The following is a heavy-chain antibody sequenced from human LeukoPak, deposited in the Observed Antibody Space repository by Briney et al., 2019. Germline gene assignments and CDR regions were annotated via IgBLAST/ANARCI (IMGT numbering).Heavy chain of an antibody. V-gene: IGHV4-61*02. CDR2: IYNSGST. Sequence: PSETLSLTCTVSGGSISSGSYYWSWIRQPAGKGLEGIGRIYNSGSTNYNPSLQSRFTISVDTSKNQFSLKLSSVTAADTAVYYCAREKATLWFGEFLYYYYYMDVWGKGTTVTISS. CDR3: AREKATLWFGEFLYYYYYMDV. D-gene: IGHD3-10*01. J-gene: IGHJ6*03. CDR1: GGSISSGSYY.